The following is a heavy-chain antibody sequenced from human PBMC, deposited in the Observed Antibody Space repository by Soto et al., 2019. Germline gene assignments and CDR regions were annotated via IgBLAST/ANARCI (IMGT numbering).Heavy chain of an antibody. V-gene: IGHV4-59*01. CDR3: ARGWGYFDY. CDR1: GGSISSYY. CDR2: IYYSGST. D-gene: IGHD7-27*01. Sequence: QVQLQESGPGVVKPSETLSLTCIVSGGSISSYYWSWIRQPPGKGLEWIGYIYYSGSTNYNPSLKSRVSISVDTSKNQFSLKLSSVTAADTAVYYCARGWGYFDYWGQGILVTVSS. J-gene: IGHJ4*02.